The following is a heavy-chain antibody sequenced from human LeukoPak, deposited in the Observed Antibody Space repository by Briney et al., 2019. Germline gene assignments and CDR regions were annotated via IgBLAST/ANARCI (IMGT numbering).Heavy chain of an antibody. CDR3: ARDAGWGYYDL. J-gene: IGHJ4*02. CDR2: IDKHGSGK. D-gene: IGHD1-26*01. V-gene: IGHV3-7*01. CDR1: GFTFSTSW. Sequence: GGSLRLSCVASGFTFSTSWVTWVRQAPGKGLEWVANIDKHGSGKYYVDSVKGRFGISRDYASNSVFLQMGSLRAEDTSVYHCARDAGWGYYDLWGQGTPVTVSS.